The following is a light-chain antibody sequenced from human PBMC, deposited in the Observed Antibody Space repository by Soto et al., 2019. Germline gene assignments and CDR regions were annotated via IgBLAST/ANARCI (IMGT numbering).Light chain of an antibody. V-gene: IGKV3-20*01. Sequence: IVWTQSTGTMSLSPGSRSTLSGKASQSFSGNYLTWYQHHPGQAPPLLLYGSYHRATGIPARFSGSGSGTDFSLTTSSLEPQDFAVYYCQQHGDSLPITFGQGTKLDIK. J-gene: IGKJ5*01. CDR2: GSY. CDR1: QSFSGNY. CDR3: QQHGDSLPIT.